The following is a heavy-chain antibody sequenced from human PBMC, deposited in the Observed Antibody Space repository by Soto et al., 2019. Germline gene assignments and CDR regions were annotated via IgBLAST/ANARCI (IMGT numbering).Heavy chain of an antibody. V-gene: IGHV4-31*03. CDR2: IYYSGST. CDR1: GGSISSGGYY. Sequence: SETLSLTCTVSGGSISSGGYYWSWIRQHPGKGLEWIGYIYYSGSTYYNPSLKSRVTISVDTSKNQFSLKLSSVTAADTAVYYCARDGRGVVSYGLDVWGQGTTVTVSS. J-gene: IGHJ6*02. D-gene: IGHD3-10*01. CDR3: ARDGRGVVSYGLDV.